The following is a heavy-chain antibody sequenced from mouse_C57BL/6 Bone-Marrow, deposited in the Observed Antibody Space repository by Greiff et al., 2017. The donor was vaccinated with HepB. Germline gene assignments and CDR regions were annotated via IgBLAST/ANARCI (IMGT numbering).Heavy chain of an antibody. V-gene: IGHV5-16*01. CDR1: GFTFSDYY. Sequence: EVNVVESEGGLVQPGRSMKLSCTASGFTFSDYYMAWVRQVPEKGLEWVANINYDGSSTYYLDSLKSRFIISRDNAKNILYLQMSSLKSEDTATYYCAREMELGRGFAYWGQGTLVTVSA. J-gene: IGHJ3*01. CDR2: INYDGSST. D-gene: IGHD4-1*01. CDR3: AREMELGRGFAY.